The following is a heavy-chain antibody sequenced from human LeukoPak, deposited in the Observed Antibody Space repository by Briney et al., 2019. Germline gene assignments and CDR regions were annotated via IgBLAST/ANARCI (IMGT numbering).Heavy chain of an antibody. D-gene: IGHD6-6*01. J-gene: IGHJ4*02. V-gene: IGHV3-30-3*01. CDR2: ISYDGSNK. CDR1: GFTFSSYA. Sequence: GGSLRLSCAASGFTFSSYAMHWVRQAPGKGLEWVAAISYDGSNKYYADSVKGRFTISRDNSKNTLYLQMNSLRAEDTAVYYCAREGLVAARPAGVDYWGQGTLVTVSS. CDR3: AREGLVAARPAGVDY.